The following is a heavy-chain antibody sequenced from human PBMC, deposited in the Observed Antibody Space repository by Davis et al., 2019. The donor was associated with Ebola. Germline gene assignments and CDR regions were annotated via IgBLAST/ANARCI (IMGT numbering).Heavy chain of an antibody. CDR1: GGSFSGYY. CDR3: ARVIAAADTEGNWFDP. Sequence: MPSETLSLTCAVYGGSFSGYYWSWIRQPPGKGLEWIGEINHSGSTNYNPSLKSRVTISVDTSKNQFSLKLSSVTAADTAVYYCARVIAAADTEGNWFDPWGQGTLVTVSS. D-gene: IGHD6-13*01. J-gene: IGHJ5*02. CDR2: INHSGST. V-gene: IGHV4-34*01.